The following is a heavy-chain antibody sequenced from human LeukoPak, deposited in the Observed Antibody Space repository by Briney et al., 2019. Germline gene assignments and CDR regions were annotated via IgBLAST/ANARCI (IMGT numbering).Heavy chain of an antibody. CDR1: GFTFSSYA. Sequence: PGGSLRLSCAASGFTFSSYAMSWVRQVPGKGLEWVSVISGSGDNTYYADSVKGRFTISRDNSKNMLYLQMNSLRAEDTAVYYCARVTRLRFYDPWGQGTLVTVSS. J-gene: IGHJ5*02. V-gene: IGHV3-23*01. CDR2: ISGSGDNT. CDR3: ARVTRLRFYDP. D-gene: IGHD3-3*01.